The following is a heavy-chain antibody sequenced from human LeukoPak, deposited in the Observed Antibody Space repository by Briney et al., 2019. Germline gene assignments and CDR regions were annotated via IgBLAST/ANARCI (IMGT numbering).Heavy chain of an antibody. D-gene: IGHD4-23*01. J-gene: IGHJ4*02. Sequence: SETLSLTCTVSGGSINNAYWSWIRQPAGKGLEWIGRIYIDGSTNSNPSLNSRVTMSVDTSKNQFSLKLTYATPADTAVYCCARDPGGNYYYGGYYDYWGQGTLVTVSS. CDR3: ARDPGGNYYYGGYYDY. V-gene: IGHV4-4*07. CDR2: IYIDGST. CDR1: GGSINNAY.